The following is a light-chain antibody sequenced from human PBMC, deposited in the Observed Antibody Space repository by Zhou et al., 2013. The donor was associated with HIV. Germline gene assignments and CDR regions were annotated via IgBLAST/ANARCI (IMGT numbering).Light chain of an antibody. V-gene: IGKV3-20*01. CDR1: QSVSSS. CDR3: QQYGSSPLT. J-gene: IGKJ4*01. Sequence: EIVLTQSPATLSLSPGERATLSCRASQSVSSSLAWFQQKFGQAPRLLIYDASNRATGIPARFSGSGSGTDFTLTISRLEPEDFAVYYCQQYGSSPLTFGGGTKVEIK. CDR2: DAS.